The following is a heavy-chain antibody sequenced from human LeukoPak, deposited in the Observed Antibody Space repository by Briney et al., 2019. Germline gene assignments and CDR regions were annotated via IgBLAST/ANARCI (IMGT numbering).Heavy chain of an antibody. J-gene: IGHJ4*02. CDR3: ASLGDGAARPGYDY. Sequence: SETLSLTCTVSGGSISSGGYYWCWLRQHPGKRLEWIGYIYYSGSTYYNPSLKSRVTISVDTSKNQFSLKLSSVTAADTAVYYWASLGDGAARPGYDYWGRGTLVTVSS. CDR1: GGSISSGGYY. V-gene: IGHV4-31*03. CDR2: IYYSGST. D-gene: IGHD6-6*01.